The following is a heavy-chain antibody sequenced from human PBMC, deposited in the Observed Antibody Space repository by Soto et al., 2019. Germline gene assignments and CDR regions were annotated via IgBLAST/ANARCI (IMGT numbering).Heavy chain of an antibody. CDR3: ARGNDILTGYTPGAFDI. Sequence: SETLSLTCTVSGGSISSGGYYWSWIRQHPGKGLEWIGYIYYSGSTYYNPSLKSRVTISVDTSKNRFSLKLSSVTAADTAVYYCARGNDILTGYTPGAFDIWGQGTMVTVSS. J-gene: IGHJ3*02. CDR1: GGSISSGGYY. CDR2: IYYSGST. D-gene: IGHD3-9*01. V-gene: IGHV4-31*03.